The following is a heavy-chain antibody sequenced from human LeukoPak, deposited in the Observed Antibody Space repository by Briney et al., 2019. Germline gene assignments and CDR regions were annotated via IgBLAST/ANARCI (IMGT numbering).Heavy chain of an antibody. CDR1: GGSFSGYF. CDR3: ARLGGLGILTGGDY. D-gene: IGHD3-9*01. J-gene: IGHJ4*02. V-gene: IGHV4-34*01. Sequence: PSETLSLTCAVYGGSFSGYFWSWIRQPPGKGLEWIGEINHSGSTNYNPSLKSRVTISVDTSKNQFSLKLSSVTAADTAVYYCARLGGLGILTGGDYWGQGILVTVSS. CDR2: INHSGST.